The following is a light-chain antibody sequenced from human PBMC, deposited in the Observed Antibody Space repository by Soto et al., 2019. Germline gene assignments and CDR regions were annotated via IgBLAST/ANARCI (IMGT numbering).Light chain of an antibody. CDR1: KSISNW. Sequence: DIQMTQSPSTLSASVGDRVSITCRASKSISNWLAWYQQKPGKAPKLLIYDASSLESGVPSRFSGSGSGTEFTLTISSLQPEDFATYYCQHYNIFSRTFGQGTKVDIK. V-gene: IGKV1-5*01. CDR3: QHYNIFSRT. J-gene: IGKJ1*01. CDR2: DAS.